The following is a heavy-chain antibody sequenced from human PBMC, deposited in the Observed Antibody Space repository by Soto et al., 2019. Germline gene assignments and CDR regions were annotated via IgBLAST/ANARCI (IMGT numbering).Heavy chain of an antibody. V-gene: IGHV1-69*05. CDR2: IIPIFGTA. Sequence: SVKGSCKASGGTFSSYAISWVRQAPGQGLEWMGGIIPIFGTANYAQKLQGRVTMTTDTSTSTAYMELRSLRSDDTAVYYCAIYYYGSGSSSMDVWGQGTTVAVSS. CDR3: AIYYYGSGSSSMDV. CDR1: GGTFSSYA. J-gene: IGHJ6*02. D-gene: IGHD3-10*01.